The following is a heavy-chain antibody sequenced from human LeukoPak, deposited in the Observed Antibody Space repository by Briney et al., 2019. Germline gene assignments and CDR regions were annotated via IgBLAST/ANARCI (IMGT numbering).Heavy chain of an antibody. Sequence: ESLKISRKGSGYSFTNYWIAWVRQMRGKGLEWMGVIYPGDSDTRYSPSFQGQVTISADKSISPAYLQWSSLKASDTAMYYCARLRPDYYDSSGYSGYFDYWGQKTLVTVSS. D-gene: IGHD3-22*01. V-gene: IGHV5-51*01. CDR3: ARLRPDYYDSSGYSGYFDY. CDR2: IYPGDSDT. J-gene: IGHJ4*02. CDR1: GYSFTNYW.